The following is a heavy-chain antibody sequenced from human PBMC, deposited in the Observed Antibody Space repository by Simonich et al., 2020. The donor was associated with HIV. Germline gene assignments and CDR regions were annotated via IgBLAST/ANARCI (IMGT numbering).Heavy chain of an antibody. V-gene: IGHV4-34*01. J-gene: IGHJ4*02. D-gene: IGHD5-12*01. CDR1: GGSFSGYY. CDR2: INQSGRT. Sequence: QVHLQQWGEGLLKPSETLSLTCAVYGGSFSGYYWNWLRQPPGKGLEWIGEINQSGRTEYNSSLESRVTISVDTSKNQFSLKLSSVTAADTAMYYCARRGGYAFDYWGQGTLVTVSS. CDR3: ARRGGYAFDY.